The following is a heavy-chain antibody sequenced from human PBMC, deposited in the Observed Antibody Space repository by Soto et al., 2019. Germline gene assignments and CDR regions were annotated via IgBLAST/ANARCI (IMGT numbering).Heavy chain of an antibody. CDR2: ITKNGDST. D-gene: IGHD3-3*01. CDR1: GFTFSDYA. Sequence: GGSLRLSCAASGFTFSDYAMHWVRQAPGKGLEYVSAITKNGDSTYYAKSVEGRFTISRDNSENTLYLQMGDLRAEDMAVYHCARSEGGFCVYWGQGTLVTVSS. V-gene: IGHV3-64*01. J-gene: IGHJ4*02. CDR3: ARSEGGFCVY.